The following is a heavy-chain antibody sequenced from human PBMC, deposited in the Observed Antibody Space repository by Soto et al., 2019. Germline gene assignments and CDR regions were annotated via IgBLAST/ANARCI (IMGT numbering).Heavy chain of an antibody. CDR3: AREKVLRYFDWLPPSDYYGMDV. CDR2: ISGSGGST. Sequence: GGALRLSCAASGFTFCSYALSWVRQAPGEGVEGGSAISGSGGSTYYADSVKGRFTISRDNSKNTLYLQMNSLRAEDTAVYYCAREKVLRYFDWLPPSDYYGMDVWGQGTTVTVSS. D-gene: IGHD3-9*01. CDR1: GFTFCSYA. V-gene: IGHV3-23*01. J-gene: IGHJ6*02.